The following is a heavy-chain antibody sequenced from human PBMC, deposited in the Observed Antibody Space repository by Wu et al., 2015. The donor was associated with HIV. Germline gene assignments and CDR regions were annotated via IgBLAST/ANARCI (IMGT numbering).Heavy chain of an antibody. CDR3: ATRYVGRYVVPVLGYGSFGSVPRYGV. CDR1: GYTFTSYG. Sequence: QVQLVQSGAEVKKPGASVKVSCKASGYTFTSYGISWVRQAPGQGLEWMGWISAYNGNTNYAQKLQGRVTMTTDTSTSTAYMELRSLRSDDTAVYYCATRYVGRYVVPVLGYGSFGSVPRYGVRGPGT. CDR2: ISAYNGNT. V-gene: IGHV1-18*01. J-gene: IGHJ4*02. D-gene: IGHD3-10*01.